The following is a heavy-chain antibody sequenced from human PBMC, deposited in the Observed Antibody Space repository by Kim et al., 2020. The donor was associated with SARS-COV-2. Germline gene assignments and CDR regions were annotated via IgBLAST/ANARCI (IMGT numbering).Heavy chain of an antibody. CDR1: GFTFSNAW. CDR2: IKRKTHGGTT. V-gene: IGHV3-15*01. D-gene: IGHD3-9*01. CDR3: TIDMRDGYDTHFDY. Sequence: GGSLRLSCAASGFTFSNAWMTWVRQAPGKGLEWVGRIKRKTHGGTTDYTAPVKGRFTISRDDSKNTLYLQMSSLKTEDTAVYYCTIDMRDGYDTHFDYWGQGTLVTVSS. J-gene: IGHJ4*02.